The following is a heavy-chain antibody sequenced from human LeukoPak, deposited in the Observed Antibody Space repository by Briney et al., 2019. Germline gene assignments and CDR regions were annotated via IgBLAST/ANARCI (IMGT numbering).Heavy chain of an antibody. CDR1: GGSISSYY. Sequence: SETLSLTCTVSGGSISSYYWSWIRQPPGRGLEWIGYIYYSGSTNYNPSLKSRVTISVETSKNEFSLKLRSVTAADTAVYYCARVTGYRIEDYFDYWGQGTLVTVSS. CDR2: IYYSGST. D-gene: IGHD6-13*01. J-gene: IGHJ4*02. CDR3: ARVTGYRIEDYFDY. V-gene: IGHV4-59*01.